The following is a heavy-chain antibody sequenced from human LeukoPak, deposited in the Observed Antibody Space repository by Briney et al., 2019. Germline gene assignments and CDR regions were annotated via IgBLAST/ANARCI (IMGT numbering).Heavy chain of an antibody. CDR3: ARDQSSSTSCYVFDY. Sequence: PGGSMRLSCAAAGFTFSSYAMHWDRQAPGKGLEWVAVTSYDGSNKYYADSVKGRFTISRDHSENTPYLQTDSLGAEGTALYCRARDQSSSTSCYVFDYWGQGTLVTVSS. J-gene: IGHJ4*02. D-gene: IGHD2-2*01. V-gene: IGHV3-30*04. CDR2: TSYDGSNK. CDR1: GFTFSSYA.